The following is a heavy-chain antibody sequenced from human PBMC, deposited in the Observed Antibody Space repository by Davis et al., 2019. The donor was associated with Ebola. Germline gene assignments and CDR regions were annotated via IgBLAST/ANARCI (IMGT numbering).Heavy chain of an antibody. CDR1: GGTFSSYA. CDR3: ARRGMLQGVIITGYYYGMDV. V-gene: IGHV1-69*13. CDR2: IIPIFGTA. D-gene: IGHD3-10*01. Sequence: SVKVSCKASGGTFSSYAISWVRQAPGQGLEWMGGIIPIFGTANYAQKFQGRVTITADESTSTAYMELSSLRSEDTAVYYCARRGMLQGVIITGYYYGMDVWGQGTTVTVSS. J-gene: IGHJ6*02.